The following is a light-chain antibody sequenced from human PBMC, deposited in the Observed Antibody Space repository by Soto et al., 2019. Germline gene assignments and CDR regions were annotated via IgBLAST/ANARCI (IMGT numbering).Light chain of an antibody. CDR3: SSDTSSSTYV. Sequence: QSALTQPASVSGSPGQSITISCTGTSIDVGGYNYVSWYQQHPGKAPKLMIYDVSNRPSGVSNRFSGSKSGNTASLTISGLQAEDEADYYCSSDTSSSTYVFGTGTKLTVL. CDR2: DVS. CDR1: SIDVGGYNY. J-gene: IGLJ1*01. V-gene: IGLV2-14*01.